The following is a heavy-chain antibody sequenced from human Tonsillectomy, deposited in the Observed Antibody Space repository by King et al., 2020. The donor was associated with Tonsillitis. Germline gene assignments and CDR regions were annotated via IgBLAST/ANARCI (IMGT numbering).Heavy chain of an antibody. CDR3: AKDRLGNKDYFDS. D-gene: IGHD3-9*01. CDR1: GFTINLFA. V-gene: IGHV3-23*04. J-gene: IGHJ4*02. Sequence: VQLVESGGGLVPPGGSLRISCAASGFTINLFAMAWVRQAPGKGLEWVSSISGRGGSTYYADSVKGRFTISRDKPKDTVFLQMDSLRVEDTAVYYCAKDRLGNKDYFDSWGQGTVVTVSS. CDR2: ISGRGGST.